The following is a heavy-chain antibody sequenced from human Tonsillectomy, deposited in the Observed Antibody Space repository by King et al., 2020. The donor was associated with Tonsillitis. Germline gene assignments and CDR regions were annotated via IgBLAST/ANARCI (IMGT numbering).Heavy chain of an antibody. CDR1: GFIFSNHG. J-gene: IGHJ4*02. V-gene: IGHV3-33*01. CDR3: ARDGSLGEFILDY. CDR2: IWYDGSNK. D-gene: IGHD3-10*01. Sequence: HVQLVESGGGVVQPGRSLRLSCAASGFIFSNHGMHWVRQAPGKGLEWVAVIWYDGSNKYYADSVKGRFTISRDNSKNTLYLQMNSLRGEDTAMYYCARDGSLGEFILDYWGQGTLVTVSS.